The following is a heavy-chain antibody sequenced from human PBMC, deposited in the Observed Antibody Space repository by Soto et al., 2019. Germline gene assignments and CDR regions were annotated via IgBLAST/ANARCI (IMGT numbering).Heavy chain of an antibody. D-gene: IGHD4-17*01. Sequence: QITLKESGPTLVKPTQTLTLTCTFSGFSLTTAGAGVAWIRQPPGKALEWLALIYWNDDTRYSPSLKSRLTITKDTSKNQVVLTMTNMDPVDTATYYCAHRGYGNYPRDNWFDPWGQGILVTVSS. CDR3: AHRGYGNYPRDNWFDP. J-gene: IGHJ5*02. V-gene: IGHV2-5*01. CDR2: IYWNDDT. CDR1: GFSLTTAGAG.